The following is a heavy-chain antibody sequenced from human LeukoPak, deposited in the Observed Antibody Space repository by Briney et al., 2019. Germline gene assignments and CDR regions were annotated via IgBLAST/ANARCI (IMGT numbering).Heavy chain of an antibody. CDR3: AKVGVAGGYYWSDP. J-gene: IGHJ5*02. V-gene: IGHV3-23*01. CDR1: GFTFSSYA. D-gene: IGHD6-19*01. CDR2: ITGSGGYT. Sequence: GGSLRLSCAASGFTFSSYAVSWVRQAPGKGLEWVSAITGSGGYTYNADSVKGRFTISRDNSKNTLYLQMNSLRAEDTAVYYCAKVGVAGGYYWSDPWGQGTLVTVSS.